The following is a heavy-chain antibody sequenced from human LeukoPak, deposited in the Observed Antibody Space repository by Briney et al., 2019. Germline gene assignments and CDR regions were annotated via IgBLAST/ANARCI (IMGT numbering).Heavy chain of an antibody. J-gene: IGHJ4*02. D-gene: IGHD3-3*01. CDR3: AKVGYDFWSGPFDY. CDR1: GFTFDDYA. Sequence: GGSLRLSCAASGFTFDDYAMHWVRQAPGKGLEWVSGISWNSGSIGYADTVKGRFTISRDNAKNSLYLQMNSLRAEDTALYYCAKVGYDFWSGPFDYWGQGTLVTVSS. V-gene: IGHV3-9*01. CDR2: ISWNSGSI.